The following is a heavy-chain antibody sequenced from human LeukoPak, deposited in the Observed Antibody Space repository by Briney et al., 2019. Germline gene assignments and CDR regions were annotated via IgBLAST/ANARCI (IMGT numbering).Heavy chain of an antibody. V-gene: IGHV3-30*02. CDR1: GFTFSSYG. J-gene: IGHJ4*02. CDR3: AKDHPNLRSSCYYFDY. Sequence: GGSLRLSCAASGFTFSSYGMHWVRQAPGKGLEWVAFIRYDGSNRYYADSVKGRFTISRDNSKNTLYLQMNSLRAEDTAVYYCAKDHPNLRSSCYYFDYWGQGTLVTVSS. CDR2: IRYDGSNR. D-gene: IGHD3-22*01.